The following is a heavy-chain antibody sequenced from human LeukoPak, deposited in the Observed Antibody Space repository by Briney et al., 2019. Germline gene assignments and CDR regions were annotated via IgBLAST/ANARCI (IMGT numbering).Heavy chain of an antibody. Sequence: PSQTLSLTCTVSGGSISSGDYYWSWIRQPPGKGLEWIGYIYYSGSTYYNPSLKSRVTISVDTSKNQFSLKLSSVTAADTAVYYCARVPSGSYYRGNYFDYWGQGTLVTVSS. CDR3: ARVPSGSYYRGNYFDY. CDR1: GGSISSGDYY. V-gene: IGHV4-30-4*08. D-gene: IGHD1-26*01. CDR2: IYYSGST. J-gene: IGHJ4*02.